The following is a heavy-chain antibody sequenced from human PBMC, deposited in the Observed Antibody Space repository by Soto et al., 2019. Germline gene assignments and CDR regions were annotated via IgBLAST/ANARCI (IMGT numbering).Heavy chain of an antibody. V-gene: IGHV4-61*01. J-gene: IGHJ4*02. CDR3: ARFGSGSYYTPGKMYYFDY. CDR2: IYYSGST. Sequence: SETLSLTCTVSGGSVSSGSYYWSWIRQPPGKGLEWIGYIYYSGSTNYNPSLKSRVTISVDTSKNQFSLKLSSVTAAGTAVYYCARFGSGSYYTPGKMYYFDYWGQGTLVTVSS. D-gene: IGHD3-10*01. CDR1: GGSVSSGSYY.